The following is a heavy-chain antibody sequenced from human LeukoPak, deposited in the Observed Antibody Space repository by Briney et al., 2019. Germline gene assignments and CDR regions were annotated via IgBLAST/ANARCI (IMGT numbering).Heavy chain of an antibody. J-gene: IGHJ4*02. Sequence: GGSLRLSCAASGFIFSSYWMHWVRQVPGKGLVWVSRIKSDGSSTSYADSVKGRFTISRDNAKNTLCLQMNSLRAEDTAVYYCARDGWGSSMGYWGQGTLVTVSS. CDR3: ARDGWGSSMGY. CDR2: IKSDGSST. D-gene: IGHD3-10*01. CDR1: GFIFSSYW. V-gene: IGHV3-74*01.